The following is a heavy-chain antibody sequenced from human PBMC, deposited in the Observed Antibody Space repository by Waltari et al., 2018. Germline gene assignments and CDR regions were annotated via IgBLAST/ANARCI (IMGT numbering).Heavy chain of an antibody. Sequence: EVQLLESGGGLVQPGGSLRPSCAASGFTFSSYAMSWVRQAPGKGLEGVSAISGSGGSTYYADAVKGRLTISRDNSKNTLYLQMNSLRAEDTAVYYCAKIPLALITVTTPPFGGYYGMDVWGQGTTVTVSS. J-gene: IGHJ6*02. CDR2: ISGSGGST. CDR1: GFTFSSYA. D-gene: IGHD4-17*01. V-gene: IGHV3-23*01. CDR3: AKIPLALITVTTPPFGGYYGMDV.